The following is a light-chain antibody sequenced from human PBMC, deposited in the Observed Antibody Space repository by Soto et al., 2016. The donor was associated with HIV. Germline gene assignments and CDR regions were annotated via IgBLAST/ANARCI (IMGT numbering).Light chain of an antibody. CDR1: NIGTKS. CDR3: QVWDRSSDHVV. V-gene: IGLV3-21*03. J-gene: IGLJ2*01. CDR2: DDH. Sequence: SYVLTQSPSVSVAPGKTATITCGGNNIGTKSVHWYQQRPGQAPVLVVYDDHDRPSGIPERFSGSNSGNTATLTLNSVEAGDEADYYCQVWDRSSDHVVFGGGTKFDRP.